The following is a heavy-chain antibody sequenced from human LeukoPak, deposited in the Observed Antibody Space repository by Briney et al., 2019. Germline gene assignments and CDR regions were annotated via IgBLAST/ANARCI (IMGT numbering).Heavy chain of an antibody. CDR2: ISSSSSTI. D-gene: IGHD3-22*01. Sequence: PGGSLRLSCAASGFTFSSYSMNWVRQAPGKGLEWVSYISSSSSTIYYADSVKGRFTISRDNAKNSLYLQMNSLRAEDTAVYYCARGLQDYYDSSGYPDYWGQGTLVTVSS. J-gene: IGHJ4*02. CDR1: GFTFSSYS. CDR3: ARGLQDYYDSSGYPDY. V-gene: IGHV3-48*04.